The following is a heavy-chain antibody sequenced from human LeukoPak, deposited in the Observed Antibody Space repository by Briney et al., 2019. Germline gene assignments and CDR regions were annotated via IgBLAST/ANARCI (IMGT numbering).Heavy chain of an antibody. D-gene: IGHD4-11*01. CDR2: IYHSGST. CDR3: ARFYSTTFDY. J-gene: IGHJ4*02. CDR1: GGSISSGGYS. Sequence: PSETLSLTCAVSGGSISSGGYSWSWIRQPPGKGLEWIGYIYHSGSTYYNPSLKSRVTISVDTSKNQFSLKLSSVTAADTAVYYCARFYSTTFDYWGQGTLVTVSS. V-gene: IGHV4-30-2*02.